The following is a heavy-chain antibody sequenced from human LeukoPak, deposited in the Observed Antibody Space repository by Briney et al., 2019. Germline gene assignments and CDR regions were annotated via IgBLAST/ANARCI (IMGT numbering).Heavy chain of an antibody. CDR3: ARSREGPPFDY. CDR2: IYHSGST. V-gene: IGHV4-4*02. J-gene: IGHJ4*02. CDR1: GGSISSSNW. Sequence: PSGTLSLTCAVSGGSISSSNWWSWVRQPPGKGLEWIGEIYHSGSTNYNPSLKSRVTISVDTSKNQFSLKLSSVTAADTAVYYCARSREGPPFDYWGQGTLVTVSS.